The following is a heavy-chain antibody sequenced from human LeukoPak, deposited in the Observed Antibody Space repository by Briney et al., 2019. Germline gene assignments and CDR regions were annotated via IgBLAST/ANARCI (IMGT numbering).Heavy chain of an antibody. CDR2: IFRSGST. Sequence: SETLSLTCAVSGYSISSGYYRGWIRQPPGKGLEWIRSIFRSGSTHYHPSLKSRVTISVDTPKNQFSLKLSSVTAADTAVYYCARHAYCSGGSCPDFWGQGTLVTVSS. CDR3: ARHAYCSGGSCPDF. CDR1: GYSISSGYY. J-gene: IGHJ4*02. D-gene: IGHD2-15*01. V-gene: IGHV4-38-2*01.